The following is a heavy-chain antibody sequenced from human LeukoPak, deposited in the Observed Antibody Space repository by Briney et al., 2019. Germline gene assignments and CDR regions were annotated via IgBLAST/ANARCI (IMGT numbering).Heavy chain of an antibody. CDR3: PRVPVWGTVTTRYFDY. CDR2: ISYDGTDK. CDR1: GFTFSTYA. Sequence: PGGSLRLSCVSSGFTFSTYAMHWVRQAPGKGLEWVALISYDGTDKYYADFVKGRFTISRDNSKNTLYLQIDSLTTEDTAVYYCPRVPVWGTVTTRYFDYWGQGTLVTVSS. V-gene: IGHV3-30*04. J-gene: IGHJ4*02. D-gene: IGHD4-11*01.